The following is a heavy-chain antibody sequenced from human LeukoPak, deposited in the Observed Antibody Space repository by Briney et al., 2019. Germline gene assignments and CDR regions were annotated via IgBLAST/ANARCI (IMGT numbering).Heavy chain of an antibody. D-gene: IGHD3-3*01. CDR2: INHSGST. CDR1: GGSFSGYY. V-gene: IGHV4-34*01. Sequence: SETLSLTCAVYGGSFSGYYWSWIRQPPGKGLEWIGEINHSGSTNYNPSLKSRVTISVDTSKNQFSLKLSSVTAADTAVYYCASWSDPAIETRYYFDYWGQGTLVTVSS. J-gene: IGHJ4*02. CDR3: ASWSDPAIETRYYFDY.